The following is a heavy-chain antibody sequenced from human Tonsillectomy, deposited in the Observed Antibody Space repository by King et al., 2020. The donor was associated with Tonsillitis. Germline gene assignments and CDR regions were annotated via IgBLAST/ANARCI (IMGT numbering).Heavy chain of an antibody. Sequence: QLVQSGAEVKKPGESLRISCKGSGYSFISYWISWVRQMPGKGLEWMGSIDPSDSYTNYSPSFQGHVTISADKSISTAYLQWSSLKASDTAMYYCARHEGTIFGVAKNWFDPWGPGTLVTVSS. D-gene: IGHD3-3*01. V-gene: IGHV5-10-1*03. J-gene: IGHJ5*02. CDR1: GYSFISYW. CDR3: ARHEGTIFGVAKNWFDP. CDR2: IDPSDSYT.